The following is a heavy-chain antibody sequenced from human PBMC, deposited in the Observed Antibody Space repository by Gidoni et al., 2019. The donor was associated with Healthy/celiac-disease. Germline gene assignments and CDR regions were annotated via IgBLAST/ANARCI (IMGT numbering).Heavy chain of an antibody. V-gene: IGHV4-61*02. D-gene: IGHD1-1*01. J-gene: IGHJ5*02. CDR2: IYTSGST. CDR1: GGSISSGSYY. Sequence: QVQLQESGPGLVKPSQTLSLTCTVSGGSISSGSYYWSWIRQPAGKGLEWIGRIYTSGSTNYNPSLKSRVIISVDTSKNQFSLKLSSVTAADTAVYYCARVEGTGELDPWGQGTLVTVSS. CDR3: ARVEGTGELDP.